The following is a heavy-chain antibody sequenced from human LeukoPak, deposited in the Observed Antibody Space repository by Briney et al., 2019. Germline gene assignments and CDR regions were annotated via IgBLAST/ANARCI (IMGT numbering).Heavy chain of an antibody. V-gene: IGHV4-34*01. CDR2: INHSGST. CDR3: ARGNQGWRGIAQI. Sequence: PSXXLXLTCAVYGGSFSGYYWSWIRQPPGKGLEWIGEINHSGSTNYNPSLKSRVTISVDTSKNQFSLKLSSVTAADTAVYYCARGNQGWRGIAQIWGQGTLVTVSS. D-gene: IGHD6-13*01. CDR1: GGSFSGYY. J-gene: IGHJ4*02.